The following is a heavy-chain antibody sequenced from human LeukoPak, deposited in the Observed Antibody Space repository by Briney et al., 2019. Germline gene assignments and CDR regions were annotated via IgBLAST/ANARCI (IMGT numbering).Heavy chain of an antibody. CDR1: GYTFTSYY. CDR3: ARGWQMYDFWSGYGHYYYYYGMDV. Sequence: ASVKVSCKASGYTFTSYYMHWVRQATGQGLEWMGWMNPNSGNTGYAQKFQGRVTMTRNTSISTAYMELSSLRSEDTAVYYCARGWQMYDFWSGYGHYYYYYGMDVWGQGTTVTVSS. V-gene: IGHV1-8*02. CDR2: MNPNSGNT. D-gene: IGHD3-3*01. J-gene: IGHJ6*02.